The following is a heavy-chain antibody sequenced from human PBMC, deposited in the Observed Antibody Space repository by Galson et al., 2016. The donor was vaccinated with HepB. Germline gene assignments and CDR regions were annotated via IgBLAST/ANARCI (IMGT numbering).Heavy chain of an antibody. CDR1: GDSTSSGSYY. CDR2: ISTSGRT. Sequence: TLSLTCAVSGDSTSSGSYYWSWIRRPAGEGLEWIGHISTSGRTKYNPPLKDRVTISRDTSKNQFSLSLNSVTAADPAVYYCARGITPFLRFDPWGQGTLVTVSS. CDR3: ARGITPFLRFDP. V-gene: IGHV4-61*09. J-gene: IGHJ5*02.